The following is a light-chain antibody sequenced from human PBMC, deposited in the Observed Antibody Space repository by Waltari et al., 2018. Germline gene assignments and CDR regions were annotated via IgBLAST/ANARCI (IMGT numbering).Light chain of an antibody. CDR1: QSVLYSSNNKNY. CDR3: QQYYTTPWT. CDR2: WAS. V-gene: IGKV4-1*01. Sequence: DIVMTQSPDSLAVSLGERATINCESSQSVLYSSNNKNYLAWYQQKPGQPPKLLIYWASTRDSGVPDRFSGSGYGTDFTLSISSLQAEDVAFYYCQQYYTTPWTFGQGTKVEIK. J-gene: IGKJ1*01.